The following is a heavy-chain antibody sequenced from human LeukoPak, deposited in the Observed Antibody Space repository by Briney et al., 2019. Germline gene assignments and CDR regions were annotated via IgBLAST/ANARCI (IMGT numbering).Heavy chain of an antibody. V-gene: IGHV1-8*01. CDR2: MNPNSGNT. CDR1: GYTFTSYD. J-gene: IGHJ6*02. CDR3: ARSPTYYDFWSGYLRYYYYYYGMDV. D-gene: IGHD3-3*01. Sequence: ASVKVSCKPSGYTFTSYDINWVRQATGQGLEWMGWMNPNSGNTGYAQKFQGRVTMTRNTSISTAYMELSSLRSEDTAVYYCARSPTYYDFWSGYLRYYYYYYGMDVWGQGTTVTVSS.